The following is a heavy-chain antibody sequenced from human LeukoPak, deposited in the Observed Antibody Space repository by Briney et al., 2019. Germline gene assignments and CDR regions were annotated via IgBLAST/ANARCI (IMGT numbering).Heavy chain of an antibody. CDR1: GFTFSTYW. CDR3: ARRRDYGYSDY. D-gene: IGHD4-17*01. Sequence: PGGSLRLSCAASGFTFSTYWMSWVRQAPGKGPEWVANIKQDGSDKYYVDSVKGRFTISRDNAKNSLYLRMNSLRAEDTAVYYCARRRDYGYSDYWGQGTLVTVSS. CDR2: IKQDGSDK. J-gene: IGHJ4*02. V-gene: IGHV3-7*01.